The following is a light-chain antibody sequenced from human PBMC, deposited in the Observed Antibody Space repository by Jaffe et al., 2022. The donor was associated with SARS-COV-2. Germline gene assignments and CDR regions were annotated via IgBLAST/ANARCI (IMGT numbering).Light chain of an antibody. V-gene: IGKV3-20*01. CDR3: QQCGNSPYT. J-gene: IGKJ2*01. Sequence: EIVLTQSPGTLSLSPGERATLSCRASQSVSSSYLAWYQQKPGQAPRLLIYGASSRATGIPDRFSASGSGTDFTLTISRLEPEDFAVYYCQQCGNSPYTFGQGTKLEIK. CDR2: GAS. CDR1: QSVSSSY.